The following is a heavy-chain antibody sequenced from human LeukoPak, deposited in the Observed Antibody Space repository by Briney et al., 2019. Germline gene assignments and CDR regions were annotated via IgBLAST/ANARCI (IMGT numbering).Heavy chain of an antibody. CDR2: INPSGGST. J-gene: IGHJ6*02. V-gene: IGHV1-46*01. CDR1: GYTFTSYY. Sequence: ASVKVSCKASGYTFTSYYMRWVRQAPGQGLEWMGIINPSGGSTSYAQKFQGRVTMTRDTSTSTVYMELSSLRSEDTAVYYCATYQYPWGYSNDGYYYYGMDVWGQGTTVTVSS. D-gene: IGHD2-8*01. CDR3: ATYQYPWGYSNDGYYYYGMDV.